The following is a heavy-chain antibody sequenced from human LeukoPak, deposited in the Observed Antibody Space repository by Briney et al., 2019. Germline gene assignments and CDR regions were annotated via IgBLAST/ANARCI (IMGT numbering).Heavy chain of an antibody. CDR3: AKVMPYGFWFDP. V-gene: IGHV3-30-3*01. Sequence: GGSLRLSCAASGFTFNTYAMHWVRQAPGKGLEWVAVIAYDGNNKYYADSVKGRFTISRDNSKNTLYLQMNSLRAEDTAVYYCAKVMPYGFWFDPWGQGTLVTVSS. CDR1: GFTFNTYA. J-gene: IGHJ5*02. D-gene: IGHD4-17*01. CDR2: IAYDGNNK.